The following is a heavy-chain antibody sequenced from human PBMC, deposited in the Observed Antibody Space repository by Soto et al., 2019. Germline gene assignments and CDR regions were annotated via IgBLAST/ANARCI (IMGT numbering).Heavy chain of an antibody. CDR2: IFHRGTT. V-gene: IGHV4-38-2*01. Sequence: SETLSLTCAVSGYSITSGHYWGWIRQPPGKGLEWIATIFHRGTTYYNPSLKSRVTMSVDTSKNEFSLKLSSVTAADTAVYYCARSGDPFYFDLWGHGTLVTVS. CDR1: GYSITSGHY. D-gene: IGHD3-10*01. CDR3: ARSGDPFYFDL. J-gene: IGHJ4*01.